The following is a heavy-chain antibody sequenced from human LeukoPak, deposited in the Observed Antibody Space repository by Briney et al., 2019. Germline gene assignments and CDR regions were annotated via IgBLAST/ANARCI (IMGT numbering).Heavy chain of an antibody. Sequence: SETLSLTCTVSGGSISSYYWSWIRQPPGKGLEWIGYIYYSGSTNYNPSLKSRVTISVDTSKNQFSLNLSSVTAADTAVYCCARDAGYSYGYYYWGQGTLVTVSS. CDR1: GGSISSYY. V-gene: IGHV4-59*01. D-gene: IGHD5-18*01. J-gene: IGHJ4*02. CDR2: IYYSGST. CDR3: ARDAGYSYGYYY.